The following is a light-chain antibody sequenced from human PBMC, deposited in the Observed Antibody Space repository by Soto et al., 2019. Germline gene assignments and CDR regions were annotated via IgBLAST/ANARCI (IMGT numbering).Light chain of an antibody. J-gene: IGKJ5*01. V-gene: IGKV3-11*01. CDR3: HQRSNWPPIT. CDR1: QSVSSY. CDR2: DAS. Sequence: EIVLTQSPATLSLSPGERATLSCRASQSVSSYLAWYQQKPGQAPRLLIYDASNRATGIPARFSGSGSGTDFTLTISSLEPEDFAVYYCHQRSNWPPITFGQGTRLAI.